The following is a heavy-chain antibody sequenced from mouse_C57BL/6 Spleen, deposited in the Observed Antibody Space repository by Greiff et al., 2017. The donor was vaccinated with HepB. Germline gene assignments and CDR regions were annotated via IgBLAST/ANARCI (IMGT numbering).Heavy chain of an antibody. CDR1: GYSFTVYH. D-gene: IGHD4-1*01. CDR2: INPNYGTT. V-gene: IGHV1-39*01. Sequence: EVQLQQSGPELVKPGASVKISCKASGYSFTVYHMNWVKQSNGKSLEWIGVINPNYGTTSYNQKFKGKATLTVDQSSSTAYMQLNSLTSEDSAVYYCARPGNWGWDEDYAMDYWGQGTSVTVSS. CDR3: ARPGNWGWDEDYAMDY. J-gene: IGHJ4*01.